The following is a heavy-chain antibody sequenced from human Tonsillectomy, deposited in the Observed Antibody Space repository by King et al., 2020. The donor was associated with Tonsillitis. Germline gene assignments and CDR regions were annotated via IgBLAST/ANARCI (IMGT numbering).Heavy chain of an antibody. J-gene: IGHJ4*02. Sequence: TLKESGPVLVKPTETLTLTCTVSGFSLSNARMGVSWIRQPPGKALEWLAHIFSNDEKSYSTSLKSRLTISKDTSKSQVVLTMTKMDPVDTAPYYCARIARGDYVWGSYRLFDYWGQGTLVTVSS. CDR2: IFSNDEK. CDR1: GFSLSNARMG. V-gene: IGHV2-26*01. D-gene: IGHD3-16*02. CDR3: ARIARGDYVWGSYRLFDY.